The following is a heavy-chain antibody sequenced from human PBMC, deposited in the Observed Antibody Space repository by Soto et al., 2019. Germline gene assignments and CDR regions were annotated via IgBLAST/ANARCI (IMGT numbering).Heavy chain of an antibody. J-gene: IGHJ3*02. D-gene: IGHD2-8*01. CDR1: GYTFTNND. CDR3: ARILRAASSCTNGVCYPFCSFDM. Sequence: ASVKVSCKASGYTFTNNDVSWVRQATGQGLEWMGWMNPGSGDTGYAQKFQGRVTMTRDTSTSTVYMELSSLRSEDTAVYYCARILRAASSCTNGVCYPFCSFDMWGQGTMVTVSS. V-gene: IGHV1-8*02. CDR2: MNPGSGDT.